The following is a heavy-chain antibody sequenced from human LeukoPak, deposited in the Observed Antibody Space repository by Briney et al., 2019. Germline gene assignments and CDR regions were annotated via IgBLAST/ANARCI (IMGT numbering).Heavy chain of an antibody. CDR2: IKSKADGETI. J-gene: IGHJ4*02. V-gene: IGHV3-15*01. CDR1: GFTFTSAW. Sequence: AGRSLRLSCAASGFTFTSAWMSWVRQSPGKGLEWVGRIKSKADGETIDYAAPVKGRFTISRDDSTKTLYLLMNSLETDDTAVYFCITDIPGGGYPLDFWGQGTLVTVSS. D-gene: IGHD3-16*02. CDR3: ITDIPGGGYPLDF.